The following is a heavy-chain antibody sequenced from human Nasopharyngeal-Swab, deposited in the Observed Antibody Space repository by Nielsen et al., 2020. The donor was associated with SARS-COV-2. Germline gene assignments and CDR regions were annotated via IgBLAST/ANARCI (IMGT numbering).Heavy chain of an antibody. J-gene: IGHJ2*01. D-gene: IGHD3-22*01. CDR2: INSDGSST. Sequence: GESLKLSCAASGFTFSSYWMHWVRQATGKGLVWVSRINSDGSSTSYADSVKGRFTISRDNAKNTLYPQMNSLRAEDTAVYYCARGANYYDSSGYHSDRYFDLWGRGTLVTVSS. V-gene: IGHV3-74*01. CDR1: GFTFSSYW. CDR3: ARGANYYDSSGYHSDRYFDL.